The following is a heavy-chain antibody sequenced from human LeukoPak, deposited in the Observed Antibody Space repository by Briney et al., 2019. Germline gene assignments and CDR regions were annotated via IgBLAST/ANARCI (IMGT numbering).Heavy chain of an antibody. CDR3: ARCYDSSGYYTDY. J-gene: IGHJ4*02. Sequence: SETLSLTCTVSGGSISSYYWSWIRQPPGKGLEWIGYIYYSGSTNYNPSLKSRVTISVDTSKNQFSLKLSSVTAADTAVYYCARCYDSSGYYTDYWGQGTLVTVSS. CDR2: IYYSGST. CDR1: GGSISSYY. D-gene: IGHD3-22*01. V-gene: IGHV4-59*08.